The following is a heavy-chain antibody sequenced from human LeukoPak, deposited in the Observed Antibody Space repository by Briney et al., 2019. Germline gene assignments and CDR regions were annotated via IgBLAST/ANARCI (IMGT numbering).Heavy chain of an antibody. J-gene: IGHJ5*02. CDR1: GGSISSGSYY. V-gene: IGHV4-61*02. CDR3: ARDLFRAGYYYDSSGYYENWFDP. Sequence: SETLSLTCTVSGGSISSGSYYWSWIRQPAGKGLEWIGRIYTSGSTNYNPSLKSRVTISVDTSKNQFSLKLSSVTAADTAVYHCARDLFRAGYYYDSSGYYENWFDPWGQGTLVTVSS. CDR2: IYTSGST. D-gene: IGHD3-22*01.